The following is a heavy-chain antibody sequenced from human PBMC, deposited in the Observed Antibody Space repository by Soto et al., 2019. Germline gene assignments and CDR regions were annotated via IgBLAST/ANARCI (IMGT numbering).Heavy chain of an antibody. CDR1: GFIFSDYY. V-gene: IGHV3-11*06. Sequence: GGSLRLSCAASGFIFSDYYMTWIRQVPGKGLEWVASISSGSSDTWYADSVKGRFIISRDNAQNSLFLQMNTLRPEDTAMYYCARVAYWGPGTQVTVSS. CDR2: ISSGSSDT. CDR3: ARVAY. J-gene: IGHJ4*02.